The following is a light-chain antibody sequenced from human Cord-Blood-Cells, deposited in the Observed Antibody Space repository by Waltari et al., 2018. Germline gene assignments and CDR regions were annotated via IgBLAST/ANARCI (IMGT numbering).Light chain of an antibody. Sequence: ELVLTQSPGPLSLSPGERATPPCRASQSVSSSYLAWYQQKPGQAPRLLIYGASSRATGIPDRFSGSGSGTDFTLTISRLEPEDFAVYYCQQYGSSPMYTFGQGTKLEIK. CDR2: GAS. CDR1: QSVSSSY. J-gene: IGKJ2*01. CDR3: QQYGSSPMYT. V-gene: IGKV3-20*01.